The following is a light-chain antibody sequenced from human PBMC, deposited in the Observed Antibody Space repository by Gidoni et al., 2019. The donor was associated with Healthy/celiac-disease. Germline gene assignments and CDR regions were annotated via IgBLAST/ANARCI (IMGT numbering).Light chain of an antibody. V-gene: IGKV3-20*01. CDR1: QSVSSSY. CDR3: QQYGSSLGA. CDR2: GAS. Sequence: IVLRQSPGTLSLSPGERATLSCRASQSVSSSYLAWYQQQPGQAPRLVNYGASSRATGIPDRFSGSGAGKDFTLTISRLEPEDVAVYCCQQYGSSLGAFGQGTKVEIK. J-gene: IGKJ1*01.